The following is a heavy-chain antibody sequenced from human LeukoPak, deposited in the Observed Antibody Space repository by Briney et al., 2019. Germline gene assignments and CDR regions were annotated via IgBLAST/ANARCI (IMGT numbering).Heavy chain of an antibody. CDR3: AGHDSSGTHFLH. V-gene: IGHV4-59*11. D-gene: IGHD3-22*01. CDR1: GGSISNHY. Sequence: SETLSLTCTVSGGSISNHYWSWIRQPPGKGLEWIGYIYYSGSTNYNPSLKSRVTMSVDTSKNQFSLKLSSVTAADTAVYYCAGHDSSGTHFLHWGQGTLVTVSS. J-gene: IGHJ1*01. CDR2: IYYSGST.